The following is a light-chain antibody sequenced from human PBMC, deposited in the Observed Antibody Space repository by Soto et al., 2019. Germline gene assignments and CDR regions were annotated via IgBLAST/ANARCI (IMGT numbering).Light chain of an antibody. CDR3: QTYNSAPWT. CDR2: AAC. J-gene: IGKJ1*01. V-gene: IGKV1-27*01. CDR1: QGISDY. Sequence: DIQMTQSPSSLSASAGDRVTITCRASQGISDYLAWYQQKPGKVPKLLIYAACPFQSGVTSRFSGSGSGTDFTLTISSLQPEDVATYYCQTYNSAPWTFGQGTKVEIK.